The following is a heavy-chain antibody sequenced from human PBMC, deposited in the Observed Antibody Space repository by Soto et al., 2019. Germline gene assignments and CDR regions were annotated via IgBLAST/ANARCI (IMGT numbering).Heavy chain of an antibody. D-gene: IGHD6-13*01. CDR1: GFTFSRYA. CDR3: ARDSWSSSWYSKDYYYYGMDV. V-gene: IGHV3-30-3*01. CDR2: ISYDGSNK. Sequence: PGGSLRLSCAASGFTFSRYAMHWGRQAPGKGLEWVAVISYDGSNKYYADSVKGRFTISRDNSKNTLYLQMNSLRAEDTAVYYCARDSWSSSWYSKDYYYYGMDVWGQGTTVTVSS. J-gene: IGHJ6*02.